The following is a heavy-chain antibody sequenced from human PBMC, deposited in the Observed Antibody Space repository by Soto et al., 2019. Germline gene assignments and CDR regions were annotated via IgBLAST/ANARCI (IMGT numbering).Heavy chain of an antibody. J-gene: IGHJ4*02. CDR2: ISGSGGST. CDR3: AKLHCSSTSCYSTFDY. V-gene: IGHV3-23*01. D-gene: IGHD2-2*01. CDR1: GFTFSSYA. Sequence: PGGSLRLSCAASGFTFSSYAMSWVRQAPGKGLEWVSAISGSGGSTYYADSVKGRFTISRDNSKNTLYLQMNSLRAEDTAVYYCAKLHCSSTSCYSTFDYWGQGTLVTVSS.